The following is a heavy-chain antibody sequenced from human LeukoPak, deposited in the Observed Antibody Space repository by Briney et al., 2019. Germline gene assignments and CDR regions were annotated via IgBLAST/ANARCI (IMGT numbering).Heavy chain of an antibody. J-gene: IGHJ4*02. V-gene: IGHV3-23*01. CDR2: ISGGGTA. CDR3: AARDPCNGGICYGLRY. D-gene: IGHD3-16*01. Sequence: GGSLRLSCAASGLTFGTSGMHWVRQAPGKRLDWVSAISGGGTAYYADSVRGRFTISRDNSKNTLYLQMNSLRAEDAATYYCAARDPCNGGICYGLRYWGQGTLVNVSS. CDR1: GLTFGTSG.